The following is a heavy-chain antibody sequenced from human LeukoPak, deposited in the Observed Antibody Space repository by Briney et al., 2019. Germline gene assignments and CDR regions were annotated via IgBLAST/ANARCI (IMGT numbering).Heavy chain of an antibody. J-gene: IGHJ6*03. CDR1: GGSFSGYY. CDR2: INHSGST. V-gene: IGHV4-34*01. D-gene: IGHD6-6*01. CDR3: ARGRGIAARHNYYYYYYMDV. Sequence: SETLSLTCAVYGGSFSGYYWSWIRQPPGKGLEWIGEINHSGSTNYNPSLKSRVTISVDTSKNQFSLKLSFVTAADTAVYYCARGRGIAARHNYYYYYYMDVWGKGTTVTVSS.